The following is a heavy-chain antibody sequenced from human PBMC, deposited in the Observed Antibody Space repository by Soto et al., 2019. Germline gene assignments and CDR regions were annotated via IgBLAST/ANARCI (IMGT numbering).Heavy chain of an antibody. CDR1: GYTFTSYD. J-gene: IGHJ3*02. CDR2: MNPNSGNT. V-gene: IGHV1-8*01. D-gene: IGHD2-15*01. Sequence: ASVKVSCKASGYTFTSYDINWVRQATGQGLERMGRMNPNSGNTGYAQKFQGRVTMTRNTSISTAYMELCSLRSEDTAVYYCARVTPAYCSGGSCYSAEGYAFDIWGQGTMVTVSS. CDR3: ARVTPAYCSGGSCYSAEGYAFDI.